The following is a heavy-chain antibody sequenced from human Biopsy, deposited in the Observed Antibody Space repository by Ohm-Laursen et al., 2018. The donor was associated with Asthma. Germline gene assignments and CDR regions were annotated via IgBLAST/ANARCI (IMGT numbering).Heavy chain of an antibody. CDR3: AGFCSGGNCPDH. V-gene: IGHV4-39*07. D-gene: IGHD2-15*01. J-gene: IGHJ4*02. CDR2: MYYGETT. CDR1: GASITSSAYY. Sequence: SDTLSLTCTVSGASITSSAYYWGWIRQPPGKGLEWIGSMYYGETTYYSPSLKSRVTISVDTSKKQISLRLSSVIAADTAVYYCAGFCSGGNCPDHWGQGTLVTVSS.